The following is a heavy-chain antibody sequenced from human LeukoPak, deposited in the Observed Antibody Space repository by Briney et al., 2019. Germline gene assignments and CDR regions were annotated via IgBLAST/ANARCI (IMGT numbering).Heavy chain of an antibody. J-gene: IGHJ5*02. CDR2: IIPILGIA. Sequence: ASVKVSCKASGGTFSSYAISWVRQAPGQGLEWMGRIIPILGIANYAQKFQGRVTITADKSTSTAYMELSSLRSEDTAVYYCACSGGHFEFDPWGQGTLVTVSS. CDR1: GGTFSSYA. D-gene: IGHD3-10*02. CDR3: ACSGGHFEFDP. V-gene: IGHV1-69*04.